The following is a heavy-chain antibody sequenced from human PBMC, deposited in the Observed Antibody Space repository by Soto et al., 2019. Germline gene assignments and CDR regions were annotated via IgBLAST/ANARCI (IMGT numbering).Heavy chain of an antibody. CDR2: MYYSGTT. Sequence: QVQLQESGPGLVKPSQTLSLTCTVSAGSISSGTYYWNWIRQHPGKVLEWIGYMYYSGTTYYNPSLQSRLTISGDTSKNQFSLKLSSVTVADTAVYYCARGNDFRTGWFDPWGQGIMVTVSS. CDR1: AGSISSGTYY. J-gene: IGHJ5*02. CDR3: ARGNDFRTGWFDP. D-gene: IGHD4-4*01. V-gene: IGHV4-31*03.